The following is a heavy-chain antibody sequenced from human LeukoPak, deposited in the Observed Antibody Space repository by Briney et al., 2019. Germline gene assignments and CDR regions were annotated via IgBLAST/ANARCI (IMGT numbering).Heavy chain of an antibody. V-gene: IGHV1-69*01. CDR2: IIPIFGTA. CDR1: GGTFSSYA. D-gene: IGHD6-6*01. CDR3: EAGIAARRADYYYMDV. J-gene: IGHJ6*03. Sequence: GASVKVSCKASGGTFSSYAISWVRQAPGQGLEWMGGIIPIFGTANYAQKFQGRVTITADESTSTAYMELSSLRSEDTAVYYCEAGIAARRADYYYMDVWGKGTTVTVSS.